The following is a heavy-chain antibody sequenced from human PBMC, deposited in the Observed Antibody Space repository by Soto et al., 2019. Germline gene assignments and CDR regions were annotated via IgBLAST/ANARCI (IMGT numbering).Heavy chain of an antibody. CDR1: GYTFITYD. Sequence: GASVKVSCKASGYTFITYDINWVRQATGPGLEWMGWMNPNRGNTGYAQKFQGRVTMTRNTSISTAYMEMSSLRSEDTAVYYCARIGAPYSSRFYYYAMDVWGQGTTVTVSS. CDR3: ARIGAPYSSRFYYYAMDV. CDR2: MNPNRGNT. J-gene: IGHJ6*02. D-gene: IGHD4-4*01. V-gene: IGHV1-8*01.